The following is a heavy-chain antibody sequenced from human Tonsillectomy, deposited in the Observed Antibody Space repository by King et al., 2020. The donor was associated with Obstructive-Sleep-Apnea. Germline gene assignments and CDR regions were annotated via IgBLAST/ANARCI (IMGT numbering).Heavy chain of an antibody. CDR2: ISGSGGST. CDR1: GFTFSSYA. CDR3: AKMSPHILTGYSH. V-gene: IGHV3-23*04. J-gene: IGHJ4*02. D-gene: IGHD3-9*01. Sequence: VQLVESGGGLEQPGGSLRLSCAASGFTFSSYAMSWVRQVPGKGLEWVSAISGSGGSTNYADSVKGRFTISRDNSKNTLYLHMNSLRAEDTAVYYCAKMSPHILTGYSHWGQGTLVTVSS.